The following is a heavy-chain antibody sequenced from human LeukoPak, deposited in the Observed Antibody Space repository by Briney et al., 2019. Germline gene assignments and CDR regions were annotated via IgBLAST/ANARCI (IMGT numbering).Heavy chain of an antibody. CDR3: AKDLSSAITSALVLDV. Sequence: GGSLRLSCTVSGFTFDDYAMHWARHTPGKGLEWVSGITWNRDKIGYGDSVKGRFTISRDNVKNVLYLQMNSLRPEDTALYYCAKDLSSAITSALVLDVWGQGATVIVS. V-gene: IGHV3-9*01. CDR2: ITWNRDKI. D-gene: IGHD3-22*01. J-gene: IGHJ6*02. CDR1: GFTFDDYA.